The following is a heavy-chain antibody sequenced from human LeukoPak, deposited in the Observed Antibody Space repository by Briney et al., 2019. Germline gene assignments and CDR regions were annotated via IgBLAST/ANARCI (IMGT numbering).Heavy chain of an antibody. CDR2: ISDSGST. V-gene: IGHV4-59*12. J-gene: IGHJ3*02. D-gene: IGHD3-16*01. CDR1: GGSISSFY. Sequence: SETLSLTCTVSGGSISSFYWSWIRQPPGKGLEWIAYISDSGSTNYKSSLKSRVTISIDTSRNQFSLNLTSVTPADTAVYYCSRWGAVNGFDIWGQGTMVTVSS. CDR3: SRWGAVNGFDI.